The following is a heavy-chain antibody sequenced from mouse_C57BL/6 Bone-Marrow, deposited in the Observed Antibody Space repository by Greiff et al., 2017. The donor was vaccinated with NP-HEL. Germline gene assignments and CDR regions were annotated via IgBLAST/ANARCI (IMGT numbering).Heavy chain of an antibody. Sequence: QVQLQQSGAELVRPGASVTLSCKASGYTFTDYEMHWVKQTPVHGLEWIGAIDPETGGTAYNQKFKGKAILTADKSSSTAYMELRSLTSEDSAVYYCTRPPYYYGSSYWGYWGQGTTLTVSS. J-gene: IGHJ2*01. CDR3: TRPPYYYGSSYWGY. CDR2: IDPETGGT. D-gene: IGHD1-1*01. V-gene: IGHV1-15*01. CDR1: GYTFTDYE.